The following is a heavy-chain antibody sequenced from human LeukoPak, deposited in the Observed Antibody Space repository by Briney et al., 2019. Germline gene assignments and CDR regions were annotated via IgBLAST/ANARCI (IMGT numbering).Heavy chain of an antibody. D-gene: IGHD3-22*01. CDR1: GFTFSNYA. J-gene: IGHJ4*02. CDR2: ISSSSSYI. CDR3: ARVTTGTRGDY. V-gene: IGHV3-21*01. Sequence: GGSLRLSCAASGFTFSNYAMSWVRQAPGKGLEWVSSISSSSSYIYYADSVKGRFTISRDNAKNSLYLQMNSLRAEDTAVYYCARVTTGTRGDYWGQGTLVTVSS.